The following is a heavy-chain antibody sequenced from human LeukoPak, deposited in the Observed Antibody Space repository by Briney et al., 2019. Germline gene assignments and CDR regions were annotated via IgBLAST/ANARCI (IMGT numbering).Heavy chain of an antibody. CDR1: GYTFTSYG. CDR3: AGRYCSSTSCYYWFDP. J-gene: IGHJ5*02. D-gene: IGHD2-2*01. V-gene: IGHV1-18*01. Sequence: ASVKVSCKASGYTFTSYGISWVRQAPGQGLEWMGWISAYNGNTNYAQKLQGRVTMTTDTSTSTAYMELRSPRSDDTAVYYCAGRYCSSTSCYYWFDPWGQGTLVTVSS. CDR2: ISAYNGNT.